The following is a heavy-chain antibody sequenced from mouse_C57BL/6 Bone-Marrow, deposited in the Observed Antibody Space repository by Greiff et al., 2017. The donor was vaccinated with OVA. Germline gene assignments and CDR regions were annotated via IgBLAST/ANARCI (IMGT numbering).Heavy chain of an antibody. V-gene: IGHV1-18*01. CDR1: GYTFTDYN. Sequence: EVKLQESGPELVKPGASVKIPCKASGYTFTDYNMDWVKQSHGKSLEWIGDINPNNGGTIYNQKFKGKATLTVDKSSSTAYMELRSLTSEDTAVYYCARRGNMVYDYFDYWGQGTTLTVSS. CDR3: ARRGNMVYDYFDY. D-gene: IGHD1-1*02. CDR2: INPNNGGT. J-gene: IGHJ2*01.